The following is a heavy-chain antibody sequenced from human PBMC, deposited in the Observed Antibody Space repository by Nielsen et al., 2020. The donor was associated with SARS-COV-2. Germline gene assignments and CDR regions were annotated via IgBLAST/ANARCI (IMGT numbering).Heavy chain of an antibody. CDR2: FYLILNT. D-gene: IGHD1-26*01. CDR1: GYSISSCNW. CDR3: ARLLTNTGNYFRFDP. J-gene: IGHJ5*02. V-gene: IGHV4-4*02. Sequence: SDTLSLTCAVSGYSISSCNWWCCVRQPPGMVLVWFCEFYLILNTNYNPSLKSRVTISVDKSKNQFSLRLISVTPADTAVYYCARLLTNTGNYFRFDPRGQGTLVTVS.